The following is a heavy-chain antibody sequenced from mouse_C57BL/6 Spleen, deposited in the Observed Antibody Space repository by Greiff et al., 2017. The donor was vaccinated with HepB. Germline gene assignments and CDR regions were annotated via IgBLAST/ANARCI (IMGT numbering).Heavy chain of an antibody. CDR3: ARQGLTGTLDY. J-gene: IGHJ2*01. CDR1: GFTFSDYG. CDR2: ISSGSSTI. V-gene: IGHV5-17*01. Sequence: DVQLVESGGGLVKPGGSLKLSCAASGFTFSDYGMHWVRQAPEKGLEWVAYISSGSSTIYYADTVKGRFTISRDNAKNTLFLQMTSLRSEDTAMYYCARQGLTGTLDYWGQGTTLTVSS. D-gene: IGHD4-1*01.